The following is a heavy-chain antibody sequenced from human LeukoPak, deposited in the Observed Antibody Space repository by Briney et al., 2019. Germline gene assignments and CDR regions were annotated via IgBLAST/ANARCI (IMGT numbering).Heavy chain of an antibody. Sequence: VSVTVSRQASRYSFTGYYILGVRQPPRKGVEWVGWINPNSGGTNYAQKFQGRVTMTRDTSISTAYMELSRLRSDDTAVYYCARVAMVRGPGFDYWGQGTLVTVSS. J-gene: IGHJ4*02. CDR3: ARVAMVRGPGFDY. CDR2: INPNSGGT. D-gene: IGHD3-10*01. V-gene: IGHV1-2*02. CDR1: RYSFTGYY.